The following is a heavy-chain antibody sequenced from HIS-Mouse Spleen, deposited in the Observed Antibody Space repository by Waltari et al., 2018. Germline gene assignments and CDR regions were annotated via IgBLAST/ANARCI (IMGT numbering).Heavy chain of an antibody. CDR3: AREIPYSSSWYDWYFDL. Sequence: QLQLQESGPGLVKPSETLSLTCTVSGGSISSSSYYWGWIRQPPGNGLEWIGSIYSSGRTYYNPFLKSLVTISVETSKNPFSLKLSSVTAADTAVYYCAREIPYSSSWYDWYFDLWGRGTLVTVSS. CDR2: IYSSGRT. V-gene: IGHV4-39*07. CDR1: GGSISSSSYY. J-gene: IGHJ2*01. D-gene: IGHD6-13*01.